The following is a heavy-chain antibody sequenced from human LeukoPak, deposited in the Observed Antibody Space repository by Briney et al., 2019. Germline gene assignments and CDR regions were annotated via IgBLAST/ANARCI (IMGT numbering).Heavy chain of an antibody. CDR2: IFPGDADT. Sequence: GESLKISCKGSGYSFSSYWIAWVRQMPGKGLEWMGIIFPGDADTRYGPSFQGQVTISVDKSISTAYLQWSSLKASDTAIYYCARRVYEATKDAFDIWGQGTMVTVSS. V-gene: IGHV5-51*01. J-gene: IGHJ3*02. D-gene: IGHD5/OR15-5a*01. CDR3: ARRVYEATKDAFDI. CDR1: GYSFSSYW.